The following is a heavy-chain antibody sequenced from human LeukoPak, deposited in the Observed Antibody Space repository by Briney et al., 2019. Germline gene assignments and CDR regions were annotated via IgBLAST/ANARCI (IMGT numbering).Heavy chain of an antibody. Sequence: ASVKVSCKASGYTFTSYDINWVRQATGQGLEWMGWINPKSGDTNYAQKFQGRVTMTRDTSISTAYMELSRLTSDDTAVYYCARDYYGSGSFSGHWGQGTLVTVSS. CDR1: GYTFTSYD. D-gene: IGHD3-10*01. J-gene: IGHJ4*02. V-gene: IGHV1-2*02. CDR2: INPKSGDT. CDR3: ARDYYGSGSFSGH.